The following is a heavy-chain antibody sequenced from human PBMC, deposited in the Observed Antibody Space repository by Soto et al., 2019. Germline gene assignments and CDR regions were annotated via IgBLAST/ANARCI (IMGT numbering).Heavy chain of an antibody. J-gene: IGHJ6*02. CDR2: IIPIFGTA. V-gene: IGHV1-69*13. CDR3: ARDLVVPAARGGMDV. D-gene: IGHD2-2*01. Sequence: SVKVSCKASGGTFSSYAISWVRQAPGQGLEWMGGIIPIFGTANYAQKFQGRVTITADESTSTAYMELRSLSSEDTAVYYCARDLVVPAARGGMDVWGQGTTGTVSS. CDR1: GGTFSSYA.